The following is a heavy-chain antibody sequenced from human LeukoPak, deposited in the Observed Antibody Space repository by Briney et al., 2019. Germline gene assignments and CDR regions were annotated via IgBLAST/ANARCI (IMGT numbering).Heavy chain of an antibody. CDR3: ARATVEMATIYLPTGY. D-gene: IGHD5-24*01. Sequence: GGSLRLSCAASGFTFSSYAMHWVRQAPGKGLEWVAVISYDGSNKYYADSVKGRFTISRDNSKNTLYLQMNSLRAEDTAVYYCARATVEMATIYLPTGYWGQGTLVTVSS. CDR2: ISYDGSNK. V-gene: IGHV3-30-3*01. J-gene: IGHJ4*02. CDR1: GFTFSSYA.